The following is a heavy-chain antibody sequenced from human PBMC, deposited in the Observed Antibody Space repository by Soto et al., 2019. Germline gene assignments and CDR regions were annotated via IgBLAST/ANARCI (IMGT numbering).Heavy chain of an antibody. CDR2: IYPGDSDT. J-gene: IGHJ4*02. CDR1: GYSFTSYW. D-gene: IGHD1-1*01. Sequence: PGESLKISCKGSGYSFTSYWIGWVRQMPGKGLEWMGIIYPGDSDTRYSPSFQGQVTISADKSISTAYLQWSSLQASDTAMYYCARVAKPGGGVHYFAYWGQGTLVTVSS. V-gene: IGHV5-51*01. CDR3: ARVAKPGGGVHYFAY.